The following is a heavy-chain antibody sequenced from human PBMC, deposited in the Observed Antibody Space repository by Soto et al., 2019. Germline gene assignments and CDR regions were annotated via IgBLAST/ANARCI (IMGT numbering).Heavy chain of an antibody. CDR1: GGSITTANSY. Sequence: SETLSLTCTVSGGSITTANSYWTWIRQHPGKGLEWIGYIYHSGSTYYNPSLKSRVTISIDKSQNQFSLTLTSVTAADSAIFYCARDRLSLIRGVPHYDGIDVWGQGTTVT. D-gene: IGHD3-10*01. J-gene: IGHJ6*02. CDR3: ARDRLSLIRGVPHYDGIDV. CDR2: IYHSGST. V-gene: IGHV4-31*03.